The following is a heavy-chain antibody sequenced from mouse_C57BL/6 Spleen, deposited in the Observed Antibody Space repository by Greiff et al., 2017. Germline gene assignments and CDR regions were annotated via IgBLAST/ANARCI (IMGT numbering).Heavy chain of an antibody. CDR1: GYTFTSYT. Sequence: QVQLQQSGAELARPGASVKMSCKASGYTFTSYTMHWVKQRPGQGLEWIGYINPSSGYTKYNQNFKDKATLTADKSSSTAYTQLSSLTSEDSAVYYCARGTGFYAMDYWGQGTSVTVSS. D-gene: IGHD2-2*01. CDR3: ARGTGFYAMDY. CDR2: INPSSGYT. J-gene: IGHJ4*01. V-gene: IGHV1-4*01.